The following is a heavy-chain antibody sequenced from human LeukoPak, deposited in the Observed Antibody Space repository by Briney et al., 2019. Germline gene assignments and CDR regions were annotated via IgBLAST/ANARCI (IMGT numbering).Heavy chain of an antibody. CDR1: GFTFSSYW. J-gene: IGHJ5*02. CDR2: IKQDGSEK. CDR3: ARVFGGYSYGYNWFGP. Sequence: PGGSLRLSCAASGFTFSSYWMSWVRQAPGKGLEWVANIKQDGSEKYYVDSVKGRFTISRDNAKNSLYLQMNSLRAEDTAVYYCARVFGGYSYGYNWFGPWGQGTLVTVSS. V-gene: IGHV3-7*03. D-gene: IGHD5-18*01.